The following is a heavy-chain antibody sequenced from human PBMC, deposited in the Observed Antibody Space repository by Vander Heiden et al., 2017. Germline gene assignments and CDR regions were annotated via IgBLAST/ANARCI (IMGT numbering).Heavy chain of an antibody. D-gene: IGHD3-22*01. Sequence: QVQLQQWGAALLKPSETLSLTCAVYGGHCRGYYWSWSRQPPRKGLEWIGEINHSGSTNYNPSLKNRITISVDTSKNQFSLKLSSVTAADTAVYYCASTTNYYDSPMKVDYFDYWGQGTLVTVSS. J-gene: IGHJ4*02. CDR1: GGHCRGYY. CDR3: ASTTNYYDSPMKVDYFDY. V-gene: IGHV4-34*01. CDR2: INHSGST.